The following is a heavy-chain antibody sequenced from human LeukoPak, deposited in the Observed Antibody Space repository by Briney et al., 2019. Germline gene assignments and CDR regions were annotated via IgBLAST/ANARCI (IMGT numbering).Heavy chain of an antibody. CDR1: GFTLSSYW. D-gene: IGHD1-26*01. J-gene: IGHJ4*02. CDR2: INTDGTST. V-gene: IGHV3-74*01. Sequence: QPGGSLRLSCAAAGFTLSSYWMHWVRQAPGKGLVWVSRINTDGTSTIYADSVKGRFTISRDNAKNTLYLQMNSLRAEDTAVYACARGNEWAFDYWAQGTLVTVSS. CDR3: ARGNEWAFDY.